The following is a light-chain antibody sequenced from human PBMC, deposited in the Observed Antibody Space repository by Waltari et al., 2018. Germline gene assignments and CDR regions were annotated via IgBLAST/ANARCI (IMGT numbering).Light chain of an antibody. V-gene: IGLV3-1*01. Sequence: SYELTQPPSVSVSPGQTASITCSGDTLGDKYACWYQQKPGQSPVLVIYQDNKRPSGIPGRCSGSNSGNTATLTISGTQAMDEADYYCQVWDSSTEYVFGTGTKVTVL. J-gene: IGLJ1*01. CDR2: QDN. CDR1: TLGDKY. CDR3: QVWDSSTEYV.